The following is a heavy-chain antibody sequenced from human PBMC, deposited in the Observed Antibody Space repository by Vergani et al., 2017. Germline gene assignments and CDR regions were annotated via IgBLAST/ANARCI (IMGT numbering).Heavy chain of an antibody. CDR2: INHSGST. V-gene: IGHV4-34*01. D-gene: IGHD3-9*01. CDR1: GGSFSGYY. Sequence: QVQLQQWGAGLLKPSETLSLTCAVYGGSFSGYYWSWIRQPPGKGLEWIGEINHSGSTNYNPSLKSRVTIAVDTSKNQFSLKLSSGTAAGTAVYYCARWLLRYGTYRGGAPGMDVWGQGTTVTVSS. CDR3: ARWLLRYGTYRGGAPGMDV. J-gene: IGHJ6*02.